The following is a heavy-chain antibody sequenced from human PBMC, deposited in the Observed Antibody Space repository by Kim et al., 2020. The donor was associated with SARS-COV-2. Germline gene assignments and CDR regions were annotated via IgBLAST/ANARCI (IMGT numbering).Heavy chain of an antibody. CDR3: ARGRRQWLVRGPYYYYMGV. CDR1: GGSFSGYY. J-gene: IGHJ6*03. D-gene: IGHD6-19*01. CDR2: INHSGST. Sequence: SETLSLTCAVYGGSFSGYYWSWIRQPPGKGLEWIGEINHSGSTNYNPSLKSRVTISVDTSKNQFSLKLSSVTAADTAVYYCARGRRQWLVRGPYYYYMGVWGKGNTVNVSS. V-gene: IGHV4-34*01.